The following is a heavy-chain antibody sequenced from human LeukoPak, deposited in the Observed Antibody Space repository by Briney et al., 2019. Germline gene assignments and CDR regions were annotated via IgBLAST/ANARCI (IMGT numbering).Heavy chain of an antibody. CDR3: ARQMPGGQKYDSSGYYYDY. D-gene: IGHD3-22*01. J-gene: IGHJ4*02. CDR2: IYYSGST. V-gene: IGHV4-31*03. CDR1: GGSISSGGYY. Sequence: SETLSLTCTVSGGSISSGGYYWSWIRQHPGKGLEWIGYIYYSGSTYYNPSLKSRVTISVDTSKNQFSLKLSSATAADTAVYYCARQMPGGQKYDSSGYYYDYWGQGTLVTVSS.